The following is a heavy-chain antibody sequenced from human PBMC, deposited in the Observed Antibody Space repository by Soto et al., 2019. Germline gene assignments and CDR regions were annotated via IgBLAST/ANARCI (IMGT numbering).Heavy chain of an antibody. D-gene: IGHD6-6*01. CDR1: GITFDDFA. V-gene: IGHV3-9*01. CDR2: INWDGDFL. Sequence: EVQLVESGGGLVQPGRSLRLSCAASGITFDDFAMHWVRQAPGKGLEWVSGINWDGDFLDYADSVKGRLTISRDKAKNSLYLKMSSLRREDTALYFCVLGSSSSFYSLNYWGQGTLVTVSS. CDR3: VLGSSSSFYSLNY. J-gene: IGHJ4*02.